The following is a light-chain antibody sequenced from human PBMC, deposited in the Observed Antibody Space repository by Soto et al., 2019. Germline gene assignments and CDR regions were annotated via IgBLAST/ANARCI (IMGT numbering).Light chain of an antibody. Sequence: EIVLTQSPGTLSLSPGERATLSCRASQSMSSSFLAWYQQRPGQAPRLLIYAASSRATGIPDRFSGSGSGTDFTLTISRLEPEDFAVYYCQRYGSSPQSFGQGTKVEIK. CDR3: QRYGSSPQS. CDR2: AAS. V-gene: IGKV3-20*01. J-gene: IGKJ1*01. CDR1: QSMSSSF.